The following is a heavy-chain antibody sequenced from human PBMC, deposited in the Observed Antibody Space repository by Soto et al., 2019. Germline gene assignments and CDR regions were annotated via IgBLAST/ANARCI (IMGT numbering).Heavy chain of an antibody. V-gene: IGHV3-74*01. CDR1: GFTFSSYW. Sequence: EVQLVESGGGLVQPGGSLRLSCAASGFTFSSYWMHWVRQAPGKGLVWVSRINSDWSNTNYADSVKGRFTISRDNAKNTLYLQKNSLRAEDTAVYYCARGGSSSAHYGLDVWGQGTTVTVSS. CDR3: ARGGSSSAHYGLDV. J-gene: IGHJ6*02. D-gene: IGHD6-13*01. CDR2: INSDWSNT.